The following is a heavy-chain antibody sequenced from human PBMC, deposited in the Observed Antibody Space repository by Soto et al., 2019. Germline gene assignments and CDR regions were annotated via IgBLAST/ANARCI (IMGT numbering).Heavy chain of an antibody. V-gene: IGHV3-23*01. CDR2: ISGAGIST. Sequence: GGSLRLSCAASGFTFTTYPLSWVRQAPGKGLEWVSGISGAGISTYYADSVKGRFTISRDNSKNMVFLQMNSLRAEDTAIYYCAKPPVITASYYYSGMDVWGQGTTVTVSS. CDR1: GFTFTTYP. CDR3: AKPPVITASYYYSGMDV. J-gene: IGHJ6*02.